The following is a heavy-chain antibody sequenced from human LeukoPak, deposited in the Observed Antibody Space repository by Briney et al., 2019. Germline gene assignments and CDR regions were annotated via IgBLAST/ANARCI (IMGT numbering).Heavy chain of an antibody. CDR1: GGSISSYY. D-gene: IGHD3-22*01. CDR2: INYSGST. V-gene: IGHV4-59*08. CDR3: ARWGPTYYYDSSGYYGTFDY. J-gene: IGHJ4*02. Sequence: SETLSLTCTVSGGSISSYYWSWIRQPPGKGLEWIGYINYSGSTNYNPALKSRVTISVDTSKNQFSLKLSSVTDADTAVYYCARWGPTYYYDSSGYYGTFDYWGQGTLVTISS.